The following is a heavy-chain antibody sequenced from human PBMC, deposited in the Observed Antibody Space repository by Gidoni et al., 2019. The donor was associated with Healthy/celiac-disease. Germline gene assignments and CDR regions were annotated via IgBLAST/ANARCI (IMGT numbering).Heavy chain of an antibody. CDR1: GFTFSTDG. CDR3: ARERFLEWLPLPPAESYYGMDV. CDR2: IWYDGSNK. V-gene: IGHV3-33*01. J-gene: IGHJ6*02. D-gene: IGHD3-3*01. Sequence: QVQLVESGGGVVQHGRSLRLSCAASGFTFSTDGMLRVHQAPGKGLEWVACIWYDGSNKYYADSVKGRFTISRDNSKNTLYLQMNSLRAEDTAVYYCARERFLEWLPLPPAESYYGMDVWGQGTTVTVSS.